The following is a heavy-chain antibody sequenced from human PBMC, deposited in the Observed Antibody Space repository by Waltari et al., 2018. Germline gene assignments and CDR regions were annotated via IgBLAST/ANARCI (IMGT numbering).Heavy chain of an antibody. D-gene: IGHD2-8*02. CDR2: IYNFGST. J-gene: IGHJ3*02. CDR1: GCTFSNYD. V-gene: IGHV3-23*03. CDR3: AKDGGGVTFDI. Sequence: VQLLESGGGLVQHGGSLRLPCAAAGCTFSNYDMRWVRQAPGKGLECVSVIYNFGSTHYGDSVKGRFTISRDNSKNTLYLQMNSLRAEDTAVYYCAKDGGGVTFDIWGQGTMVTVSS.